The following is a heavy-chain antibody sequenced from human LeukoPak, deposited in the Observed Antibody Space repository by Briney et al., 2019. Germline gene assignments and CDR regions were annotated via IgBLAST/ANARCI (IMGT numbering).Heavy chain of an antibody. J-gene: IGHJ4*02. CDR3: ARVGVDDSGNIIKYFFDY. D-gene: IGHD4-23*01. V-gene: IGHV4-59*01. CDR1: GGPISNYQ. CDR2: IYYSGTA. Sequence: SEALSLTCTLSGGPISNYQWSWIRQPPGKGLEWIGNIYYSGTANYNPSLKSRVIISVDTSKNQFSLKLSPVTAADTAVYYCARVGVDDSGNIIKYFFDYWGQGTLVTVSS.